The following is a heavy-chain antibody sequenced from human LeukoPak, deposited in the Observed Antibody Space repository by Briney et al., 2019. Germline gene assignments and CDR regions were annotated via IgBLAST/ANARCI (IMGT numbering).Heavy chain of an antibody. CDR2: INWNGGST. V-gene: IGHV3-20*04. Sequence: GGSLRLSCAASGFTFDNYGMSWGRQAPGKGLELVSGINWNGGSTGYADSVKGRFTISRDNAKNSLYLQMNSLRAEGTALYYCARIDTYYYDSSGYYSAFDIWGQGTIVTVSS. CDR1: GFTFDNYG. J-gene: IGHJ3*02. CDR3: ARIDTYYYDSSGYYSAFDI. D-gene: IGHD3-22*01.